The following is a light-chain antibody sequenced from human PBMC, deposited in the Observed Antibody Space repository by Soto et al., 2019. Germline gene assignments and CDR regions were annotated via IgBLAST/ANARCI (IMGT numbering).Light chain of an antibody. CDR3: QQYGSSPPWT. J-gene: IGKJ1*01. V-gene: IGKV3-20*01. Sequence: EIVLTQSPGTLSLSPRERATLCCRASQSVSSSYLAWYQQKPGQAPRLLLYGASSRATGIPDRFSGSGSGTDFTLTISRLEPEDFAVYYCQQYGSSPPWTFGQGTKVDIK. CDR1: QSVSSSY. CDR2: GAS.